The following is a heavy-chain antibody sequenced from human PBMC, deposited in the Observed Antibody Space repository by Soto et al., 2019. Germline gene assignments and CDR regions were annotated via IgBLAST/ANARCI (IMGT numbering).Heavy chain of an antibody. V-gene: IGHV4-59*01. CDR1: GGSISSYY. D-gene: IGHD2-2*01. CDR3: ASLVVPAAPPFY. CDR2: IYYSGST. J-gene: IGHJ4*02. Sequence: SETLCLTCTVSGGSISSYYWSWIRQPPGKGLEWIGYIYYSGSTNYNPSLKSRVTISVDTSKNQFSLKLSSVTAADTAVYYCASLVVPAAPPFYWGQGTLVTVSS.